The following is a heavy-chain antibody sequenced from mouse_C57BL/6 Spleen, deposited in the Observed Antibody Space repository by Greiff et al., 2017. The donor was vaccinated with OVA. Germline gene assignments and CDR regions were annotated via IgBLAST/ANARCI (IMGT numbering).Heavy chain of an antibody. D-gene: IGHD3-3*01. J-gene: IGHJ2*01. CDR1: GYTFTSYG. V-gene: IGHV1-81*01. CDR2: IYPRSGNT. CDR3: ARSEGRGDY. Sequence: QVQLKESGAELARPGASVKLSCKASGYTFTSYGISWVKQRTGQGLEWIGEIYPRSGNTYYNEKVKGKATLTADKSSSTAYMELRSLTSEDSAVYFCARSEGRGDYWGQGTTLTVSS.